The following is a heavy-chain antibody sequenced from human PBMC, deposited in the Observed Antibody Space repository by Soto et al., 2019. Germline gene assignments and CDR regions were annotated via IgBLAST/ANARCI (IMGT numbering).Heavy chain of an antibody. J-gene: IGHJ4*02. V-gene: IGHV1-3*01. D-gene: IGHD3-22*01. Sequence: QVPLVQSGAEVKKPGASVKVSCNASGYTFTSYAMHWVRQAPGQRLEWMGWINAGNGNTKYSQKFQGRVTITRDTSASTAYMELSSLRSEDTAVYYCARTVVVISGNYYFDYWGQGTLVTVSS. CDR1: GYTFTSYA. CDR3: ARTVVVISGNYYFDY. CDR2: INAGNGNT.